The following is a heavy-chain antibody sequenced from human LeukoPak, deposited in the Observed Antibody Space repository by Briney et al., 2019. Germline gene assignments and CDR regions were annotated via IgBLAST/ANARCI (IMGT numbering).Heavy chain of an antibody. D-gene: IGHD6-19*01. CDR2: ISGSGGST. V-gene: IGHV3-23*01. CDR3: ARGIRYSSDWNGVYFDY. CDR1: GFTFSSYV. Sequence: GGSLRLSCAASGFTFSSYVMSWVRQAPGKGLEWVSGISGSGGSTYYADSVKGRLTISRDNSKNTLYLQMNSLRAEDTAVYYCARGIRYSSDWNGVYFDYWGQGTLVIVSS. J-gene: IGHJ4*02.